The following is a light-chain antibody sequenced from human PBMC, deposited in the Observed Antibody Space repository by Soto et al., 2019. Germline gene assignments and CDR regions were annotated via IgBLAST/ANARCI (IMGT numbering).Light chain of an antibody. CDR1: QSISSW. CDR3: QQSYSTPPGT. Sequence: DIQMTQSPSTISASVGDSVTRTSRASQSISSWLAWYQQKPGKAPKLLIYATSSLQNGVPSRFSGSGSGTDFTLTIRSLQPEDLATYYCQQSYSTPPGTVGKGNKVDIK. J-gene: IGKJ1*01. V-gene: IGKV1-39*01. CDR2: ATS.